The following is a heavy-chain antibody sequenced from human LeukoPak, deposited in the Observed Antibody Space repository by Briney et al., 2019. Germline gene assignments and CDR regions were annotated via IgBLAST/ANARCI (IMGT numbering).Heavy chain of an antibody. CDR2: ISAHKGDK. CDR1: GYTFSSYG. V-gene: IGHV1-18*01. CDR3: TRDLPYSSSWESLDY. J-gene: IGHJ4*02. D-gene: IGHD6-13*01. Sequence: ASVKVSCKASGYTFSSYGISWLRQAPQQGLEWMGSISAHKGDKNYAQKFRGRVTMTTDTSTSTAYMELRSLRSDDTAVYYCTRDLPYSSSWESLDYWGQGTLVTVSS.